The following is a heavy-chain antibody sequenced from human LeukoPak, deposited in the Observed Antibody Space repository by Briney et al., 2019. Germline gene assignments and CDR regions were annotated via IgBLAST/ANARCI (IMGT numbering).Heavy chain of an antibody. D-gene: IGHD3-10*01. CDR3: ARDTQLYGSGSYYNTIFDY. J-gene: IGHJ4*02. V-gene: IGHV3-48*01. CDR2: ISSSSSTI. CDR1: GFTFSSYS. Sequence: GGSLRLSCAASGFTFSSYSMNWVRQAPGKGLEWVSYISSSSSTIYYADSVKGRFTISRDNAKNSLYLQMNSPRAEDTAVYYCARDTQLYGSGSYYNTIFDYWGQGTLVTVSS.